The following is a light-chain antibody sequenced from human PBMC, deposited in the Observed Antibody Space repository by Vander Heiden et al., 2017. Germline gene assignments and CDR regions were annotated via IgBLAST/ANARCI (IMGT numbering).Light chain of an antibody. V-gene: IGKV3-15*01. Sequence: EIVMTHSPPTLSVSPGERPTLSCRARQSVSSNLAWYQQKPGQAPRLLIYGASTRATGIPARFSGSGSGTGFTLTISSLQSEDFAVYYCQQYNSSPSLLTFGGGTKVEIK. J-gene: IGKJ4*01. CDR2: GAS. CDR1: QSVSSN. CDR3: QQYNSSPSLLT.